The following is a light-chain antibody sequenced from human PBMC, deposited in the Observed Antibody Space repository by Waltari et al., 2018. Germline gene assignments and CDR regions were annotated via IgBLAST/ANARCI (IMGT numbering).Light chain of an antibody. Sequence: QSVLTQPPSTSGTPGQRVTISCSGSSSNVGPNYVSWYQQLPGPAPTLLIYNNNRRPSGVPGRFSGSKSGTSASRAISGLQSEDEADYYCAAWDDSLNAWMFGGGTKLTVL. J-gene: IGLJ3*02. CDR1: SSNVGPNY. CDR3: AAWDDSLNAWM. CDR2: NNN. V-gene: IGLV1-44*01.